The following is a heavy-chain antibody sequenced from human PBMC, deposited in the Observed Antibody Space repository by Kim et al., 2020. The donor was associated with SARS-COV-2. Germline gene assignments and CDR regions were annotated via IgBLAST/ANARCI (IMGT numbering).Heavy chain of an antibody. CDR2: INNDGYSP. D-gene: IGHD1-26*01. CDR3: ATSEWDRSLALYFGP. V-gene: IGHV3-74*01. CDR1: GFSFSGSW. Sequence: GGSLRLSCVSSGFSFSGSWMHWVRQAPGKGLEWVARINNDGYSPRNAESVRGRFTISRDNAENTLYLQMTSLRAEDTAVYYCATSEWDRSLALYFGPWG. J-gene: IGHJ4*01.